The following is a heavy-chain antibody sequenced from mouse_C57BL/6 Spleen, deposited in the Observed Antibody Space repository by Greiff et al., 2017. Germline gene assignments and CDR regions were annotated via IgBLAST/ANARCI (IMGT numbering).Heavy chain of an antibody. Sequence: QVQLQQPGTELVKPGASVKLSCKASGYTFTSYWMHWVKQRPGQGLAWIGNINPRHGGTNYNEKFKSKATLTVEKSSSTAYMQLSSLTSEDSAVDYCARDYAPYYAKGYWGQGPSVTVST. D-gene: IGHD1-1*02. V-gene: IGHV1-53*01. CDR2: INPRHGGT. CDR3: ARDYAPYYAKGY. CDR1: GYTFTSYW. J-gene: IGHJ4*01.